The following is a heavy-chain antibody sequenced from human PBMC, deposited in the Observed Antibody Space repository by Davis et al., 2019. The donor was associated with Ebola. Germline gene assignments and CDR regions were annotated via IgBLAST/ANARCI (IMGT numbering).Heavy chain of an antibody. CDR2: IKWDDST. D-gene: IGHD2-15*01. Sequence: PGGSLRLSCAASGFAFDENTMHWVRQAPGKGLEWVSLIKWDDSTAYADSVKGRFTISRDNAKNTLYLQMDSLTDDDTALYYCTRGVDTTLASWSDALDLWGQGTKVTVSS. CDR1: GFAFDENT. CDR3: TRGVDTTLASWSDALDL. V-gene: IGHV3-43*01. J-gene: IGHJ3*01.